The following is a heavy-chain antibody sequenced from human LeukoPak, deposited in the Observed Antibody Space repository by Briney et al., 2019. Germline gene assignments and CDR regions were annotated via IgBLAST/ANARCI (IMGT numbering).Heavy chain of an antibody. CDR3: ARVRTITFFDY. D-gene: IGHD1-14*01. CDR1: GGSFSGYY. J-gene: IGHJ4*02. Sequence: SETLSLTCAVYGGSFSGYYWSWIRQPPGKGLEWIGEINHSGSTNYNPSLKSRVTISVDTSKNQFSLKLTSVTAADTAVYYCARVRTITFFDYWGQGTLVTVSS. V-gene: IGHV4-34*01. CDR2: INHSGST.